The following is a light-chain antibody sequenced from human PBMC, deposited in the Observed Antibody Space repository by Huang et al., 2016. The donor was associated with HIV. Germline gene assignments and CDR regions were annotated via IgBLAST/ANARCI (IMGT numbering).Light chain of an antibody. J-gene: IGKJ4*01. Sequence: DIQMTLSLSSVPASVGDRVNITCRASQPITNWLAWYQQKPGKAPKLLIYAAPTLHSGVPSRFSGSGSGTDFTLTISDLQPEDFATYYCQQANSFPLTFGGGTRVEIK. CDR1: QPITNW. CDR2: AAP. V-gene: IGKV1-12*01. CDR3: QQANSFPLT.